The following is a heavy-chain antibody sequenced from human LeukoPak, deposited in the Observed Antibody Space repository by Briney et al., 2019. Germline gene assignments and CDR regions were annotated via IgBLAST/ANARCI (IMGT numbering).Heavy chain of an antibody. CDR2: TSSSGSSI. Sequence: GGSLRLSCAASGFTFSYFEMNWVRQAPGKGLEWISYTSSSGSSIYYADSVKGRFAISRDDAKSSFYLQMNGLRAEDTAIYYCVSRSSWTYYMDVWGKGITVSVSS. V-gene: IGHV3-48*03. D-gene: IGHD6-13*01. CDR3: VSRSSWTYYMDV. J-gene: IGHJ6*03. CDR1: GFTFSYFE.